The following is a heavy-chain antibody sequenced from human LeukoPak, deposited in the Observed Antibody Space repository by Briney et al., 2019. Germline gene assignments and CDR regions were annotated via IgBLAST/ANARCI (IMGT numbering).Heavy chain of an antibody. Sequence: ASETLSLTCAVYGGSFSGYYWSWIRQPPGKGLEWIGEINHSGSTKYSPSLKSRVTISVDRSKNQFFLKLSSVTAADAAVYYCARERSNGYYYGSGSYYIDYWGQGTLVTVSS. CDR1: GGSFSGYY. V-gene: IGHV4-34*01. CDR3: ARERSNGYYYGSGSYYIDY. J-gene: IGHJ4*02. D-gene: IGHD3-10*01. CDR2: INHSGST.